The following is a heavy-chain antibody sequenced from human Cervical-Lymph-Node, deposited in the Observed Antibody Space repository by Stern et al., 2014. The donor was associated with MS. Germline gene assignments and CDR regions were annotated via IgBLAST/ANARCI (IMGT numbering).Heavy chain of an antibody. CDR2: IIPILGPA. V-gene: IGHV1-69*01. CDR3: ATGPPISYDSSGYHTN. Sequence: VQLVESGAEVKKPGSSVKVSCKASGGTFSSYAISWVRQAPGQGLEWMGGIIPILGPANYAQKFQGRVTITADESTSTAYMELSSLRSEDSAVYYCATGPPISYDSSGYHTNWGQGTLFTVSS. D-gene: IGHD3-22*01. J-gene: IGHJ4*02. CDR1: GGTFSSYA.